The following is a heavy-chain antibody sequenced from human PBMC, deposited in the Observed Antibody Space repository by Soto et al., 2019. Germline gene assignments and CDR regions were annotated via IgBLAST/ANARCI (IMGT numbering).Heavy chain of an antibody. V-gene: IGHV3-23*01. CDR3: EKVRHEILTGPFAY. CDR1: GFTFSSYA. J-gene: IGHJ4*02. CDR2: ISGSGGST. Sequence: PGGSLRLSCAASGFTFSSYAMSWVRQAPGKGLEWVSAISGSGGSTYYADSVKGRFTISRDNSKNTLYLQMNSLRAEDTAVYYCEKVRHEILTGPFAYWRQGTLGTVSS. D-gene: IGHD3-9*01.